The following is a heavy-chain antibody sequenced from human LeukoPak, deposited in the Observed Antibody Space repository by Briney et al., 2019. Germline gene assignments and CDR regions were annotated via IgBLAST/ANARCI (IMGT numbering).Heavy chain of an antibody. J-gene: IGHJ4*02. Sequence: GGSLRLSYAASGFTFSSYGMHWVRQAPGKGLEWVAVIWYDGSNKYYADSVKGRFTISRDNSKNTLYLQMNSLRAEDTAVYYCATYYDFWSGYYRDYWGQGTLVTVSS. V-gene: IGHV3-30*02. CDR1: GFTFSSYG. D-gene: IGHD3-3*01. CDR3: ATYYDFWSGYYRDY. CDR2: IWYDGSNK.